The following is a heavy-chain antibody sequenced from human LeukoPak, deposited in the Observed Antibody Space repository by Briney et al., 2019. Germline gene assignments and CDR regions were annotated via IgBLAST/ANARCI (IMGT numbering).Heavy chain of an antibody. D-gene: IGHD3-22*01. V-gene: IGHV3-73*01. J-gene: IGHJ4*02. CDR2: IRSKANSYAT. CDR1: GFTFSGSA. Sequence: PGGSLRLSCAASGFTFSGSAMHWVRQASGKGLEWVGRIRSKANSYATAYAASVKGRFTISRDDSKNTAYLQMNSLKTEDTAVYYCTRGEYYDSSSYHEDYFDYWGQGTLVTVSS. CDR3: TRGEYYDSSSYHEDYFDY.